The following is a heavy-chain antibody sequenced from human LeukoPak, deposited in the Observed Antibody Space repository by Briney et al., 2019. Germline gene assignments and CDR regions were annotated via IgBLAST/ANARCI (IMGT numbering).Heavy chain of an antibody. CDR3: ARDGTDYSSSWQLDY. V-gene: IGHV3-30-3*01. D-gene: IGHD6-13*01. J-gene: IGHJ4*02. CDR2: ISYDGSNK. CDR1: GFTFSSYA. Sequence: PGGSLRLSCAASGFTFSSYAMHWVRQAPGKGLEWAAVISYDGSNKYYADSVKGRFTISRDNSKNTLYLQMNSLRAKDTAVYYCARDGTDYSSSWQLDYWGQGTLVTVS.